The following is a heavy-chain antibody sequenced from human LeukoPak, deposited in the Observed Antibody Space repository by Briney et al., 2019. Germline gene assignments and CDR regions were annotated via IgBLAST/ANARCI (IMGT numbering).Heavy chain of an antibody. D-gene: IGHD4-17*01. Sequence: GGSLRLSCAGSGFTFSSYAMSWVRQAPGKGLEWVSVIYSGGSTYYADSVKGRFTISRDNSKNTLYLQMNSLRAEDTAVYYCARGSPEILRSYYYYYMDVWGKGTTVTVSS. CDR2: IYSGGST. CDR3: ARGSPEILRSYYYYYMDV. CDR1: GFTFSSYA. V-gene: IGHV3-53*01. J-gene: IGHJ6*03.